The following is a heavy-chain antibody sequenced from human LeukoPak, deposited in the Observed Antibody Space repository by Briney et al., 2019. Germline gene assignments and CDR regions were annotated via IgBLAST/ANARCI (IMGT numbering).Heavy chain of an antibody. CDR1: GGSTSSGGYS. CDR2: IYHSGST. J-gene: IGHJ3*02. V-gene: IGHV4-30-2*01. D-gene: IGHD3-16*01. CDR3: ARGAPGLADAFDI. Sequence: SQTLSLTCAVSGGSTSSGGYSWSWIRQPPGKGLEWIGYIYHSGSTYYNPSLKSRVTISVDRSKNQFSLKLSSVTAADTAVYYCARGAPGLADAFDIWGQGTMVTVSS.